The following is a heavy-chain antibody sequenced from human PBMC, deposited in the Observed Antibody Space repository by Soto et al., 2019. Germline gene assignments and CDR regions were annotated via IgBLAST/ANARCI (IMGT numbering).Heavy chain of an antibody. Sequence: GASVKVSCKVSGYTLTELSMHWVRQAPGKGLEWMGGFDPEDGETIYAQKFQGRVTMTEDTSTDTAYMELSSLRSEDTAVYYCATHPVRGVITLQMDVWGQGTTVTVSS. CDR1: GYTLTELS. D-gene: IGHD3-10*01. J-gene: IGHJ6*02. V-gene: IGHV1-24*01. CDR3: ATHPVRGVITLQMDV. CDR2: FDPEDGET.